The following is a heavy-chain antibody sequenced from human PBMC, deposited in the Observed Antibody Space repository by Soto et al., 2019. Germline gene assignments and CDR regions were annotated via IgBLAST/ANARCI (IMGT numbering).Heavy chain of an antibody. Sequence: QVQLQESGPGLVKPSQTLSLTCTVSGGSISSGGYYWSWIRQHPGKGLEWIGYIYYSASTYYNPSLKSRVTISVHTSKNQYSLKLSSVTAADTPVYYCASYGYYQMSRLFHYWGQGTLVSVSS. J-gene: IGHJ4*02. D-gene: IGHD4-17*01. V-gene: IGHV4-31*03. CDR2: IYYSAST. CDR3: ASYGYYQMSRLFHY. CDR1: GGSISSGGYY.